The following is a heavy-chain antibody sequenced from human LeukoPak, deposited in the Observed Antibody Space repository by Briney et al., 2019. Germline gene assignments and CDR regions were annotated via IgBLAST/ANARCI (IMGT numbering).Heavy chain of an antibody. CDR2: IYYSGST. CDR1: GGSISSYY. Sequence: PSETLSLTCTVSGGSISSYYWSWIRQPPGKGLEWIGYIYYSGSTNYNPSLKSRVTISVDTSKNQFSLKLSPVTAADTAVYYCARAPITMVRGVIRWFDPWGQGTLVTVSS. J-gene: IGHJ5*02. V-gene: IGHV4-59*12. D-gene: IGHD3-10*01. CDR3: ARAPITMVRGVIRWFDP.